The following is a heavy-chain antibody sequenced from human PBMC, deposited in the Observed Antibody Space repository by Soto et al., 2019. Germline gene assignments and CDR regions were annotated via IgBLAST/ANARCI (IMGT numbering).Heavy chain of an antibody. CDR2: ISGNGGST. Sequence: GGSLRLSCAASGFTFSSYAMSWVRQAPGKGLEWVSSISGNGGSTYYADSVKGRFTISRDYSKNTLYLQMNSLGAEDTALYYCAKVISITTGHYYFAYWGQGTLVTVSS. CDR3: AKVISITTGHYYFAY. J-gene: IGHJ4*02. V-gene: IGHV3-23*01. D-gene: IGHD1-20*01. CDR1: GFTFSSYA.